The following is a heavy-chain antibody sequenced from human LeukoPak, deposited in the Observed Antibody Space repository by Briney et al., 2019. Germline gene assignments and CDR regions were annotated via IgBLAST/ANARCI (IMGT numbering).Heavy chain of an antibody. CDR1: GGSFSGYY. D-gene: IGHD6-19*01. V-gene: IGHV4-34*01. CDR3: ARGRGLIAVAGRDYYGMDV. CDR2: INHSGST. J-gene: IGHJ6*04. Sequence: SETLSLTCAVYGGSFSGYYWSWIRQPPGKGLEWIGEINHSGSTNYNPSLKSRVTISVDTSKNQFSLKLSSVTAADTAVYCCARGRGLIAVAGRDYYGMDVWVKGTMVTVSS.